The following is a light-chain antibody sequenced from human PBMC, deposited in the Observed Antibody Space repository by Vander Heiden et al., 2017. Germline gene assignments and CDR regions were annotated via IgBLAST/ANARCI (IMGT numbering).Light chain of an antibody. CDR1: SSDVGAYDY. V-gene: IGLV2-8*01. J-gene: IGLJ3*02. CDR2: EVT. Sequence: QSALTQPPSASGSPGQSVTISCTGTSSDVGAYDYATWYQQHPGKAPKLMIYEVTQRPSEVPDRFSGSKSGNTASLTVSGLQAEDEADYFCSSYAGSNNLVFGGGTKLTVV. CDR3: SSYAGSNNLV.